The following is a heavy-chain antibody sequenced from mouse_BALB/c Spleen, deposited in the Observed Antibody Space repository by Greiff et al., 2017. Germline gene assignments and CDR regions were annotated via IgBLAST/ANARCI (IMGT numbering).Heavy chain of an antibody. CDR1: GFTFTDYY. CDR3: AREGTGAWFAY. Sequence: EVKLMESGGGLVQPGGSLRLSCATSGFTFTDYYMSWVRQPPGKALEWLGFIRNKANGYTTEYSASVKGRFTISRDNSQSILYLQMNTLRAEDSATYYCAREGTGAWFAYWGQGTLVTVSA. V-gene: IGHV7-3*02. D-gene: IGHD3-3*01. CDR2: IRNKANGYTT. J-gene: IGHJ3*01.